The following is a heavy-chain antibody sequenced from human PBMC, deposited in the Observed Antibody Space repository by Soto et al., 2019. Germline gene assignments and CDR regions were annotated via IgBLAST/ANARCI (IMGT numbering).Heavy chain of an antibody. CDR3: ATGRSDSGWYGEHF. D-gene: IGHD6-19*01. CDR1: NDSIRSGTYY. J-gene: IGHJ4*02. V-gene: IGHV4-39*01. CDR2: LSYLGTT. Sequence: SETLSLTCTVSNDSIRSGTYYWAWIRQAPGRGLEWIGSLSYLGTTDYNPSLKSRVTISKDASKNQFSLKLSSVTAADKAVYYCATGRSDSGWYGEHFWGQGTLVTVSS.